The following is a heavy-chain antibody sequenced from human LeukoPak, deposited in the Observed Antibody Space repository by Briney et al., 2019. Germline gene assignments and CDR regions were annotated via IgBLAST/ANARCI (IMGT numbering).Heavy chain of an antibody. Sequence: GGSLRLSCAASGFSFSSYAMHWVRQAPGKGLEGVAVISYDGSNKYCADSVKGRFTISRDNSKNTLYLQMNSLRAEDTAVYYCARDLLYQYYFDYWGQGTLVTVSS. J-gene: IGHJ4*02. D-gene: IGHD2/OR15-2a*01. V-gene: IGHV3-30-3*01. CDR2: ISYDGSNK. CDR3: ARDLLYQYYFDY. CDR1: GFSFSSYA.